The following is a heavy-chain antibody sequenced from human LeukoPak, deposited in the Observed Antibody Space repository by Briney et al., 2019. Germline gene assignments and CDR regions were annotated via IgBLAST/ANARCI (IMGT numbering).Heavy chain of an antibody. Sequence: PGGSLRLSCAASGFTFSSYEMNWVRQAPGKGLEWVAFIRYDGTNTYYLDSVKGRFTISRDNSRDTLFLQMNSPRAEDTALYYCANVEAMNYYGSASPYSPNWGQGTLVTVSS. CDR1: GFTFSSYE. D-gene: IGHD3-10*01. CDR3: ANVEAMNYYGSASPYSPN. J-gene: IGHJ4*02. V-gene: IGHV3-30*02. CDR2: IRYDGTNT.